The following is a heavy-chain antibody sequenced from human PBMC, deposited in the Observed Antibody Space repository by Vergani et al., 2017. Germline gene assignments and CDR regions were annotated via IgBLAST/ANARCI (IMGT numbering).Heavy chain of an antibody. CDR1: GGSISSGSYY. J-gene: IGHJ3*02. D-gene: IGHD2-15*01. Sequence: QVQLQESGPGLVKPSQTLSLTCTVSGGSISSGSYYWSWIRQPAGKGLEWIGRIYTSGSTKYNPSLKSRVTISVDTSKNQFSLKLSSVTAADTAVYYCARDPRGYCSGGSCDAFDIWGQGTMVTVSS. CDR2: IYTSGST. V-gene: IGHV4-61*02. CDR3: ARDPRGYCSGGSCDAFDI.